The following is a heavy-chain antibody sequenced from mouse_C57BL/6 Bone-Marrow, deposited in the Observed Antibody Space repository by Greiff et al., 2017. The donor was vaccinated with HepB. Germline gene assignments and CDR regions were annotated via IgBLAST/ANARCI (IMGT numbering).Heavy chain of an antibody. CDR2: IYPGGGYT. D-gene: IGHD3-2*02. CDR1: GYTFTNYW. J-gene: IGHJ2*01. CDR3: ASTAQAT. Sequence: VKLMESGAELVRPGTSVKMSCKASGYTFTNYWIGWAKQRPGHGLEWIGDIYPGGGYTNYNEKFKGKATLTADKSSSTAYMQFSSLTSEDSAIYYCASTAQATWGQGTTLTVSS. V-gene: IGHV1-63*01.